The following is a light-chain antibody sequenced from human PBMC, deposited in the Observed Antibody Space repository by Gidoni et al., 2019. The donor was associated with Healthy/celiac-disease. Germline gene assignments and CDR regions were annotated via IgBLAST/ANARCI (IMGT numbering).Light chain of an antibody. J-gene: IGKJ4*01. CDR2: GAS. CDR3: QQYGRSPLT. V-gene: IGKV3-20*01. Sequence: EMGWTNSQGTLSLSPGERATLSGRASQGVTSSYLAWYHQRPGQAPRLLIYGASSRATGIPASFSGSGSARDFTLTISRLEPEEFAVYYCQQYGRSPLTFGGGTKVEI. CDR1: QGVTSSY.